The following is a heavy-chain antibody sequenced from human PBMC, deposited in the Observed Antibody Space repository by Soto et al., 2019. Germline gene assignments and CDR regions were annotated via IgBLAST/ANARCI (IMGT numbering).Heavy chain of an antibody. CDR3: ASRSASWFGSHGLFDP. V-gene: IGHV4-39*01. D-gene: IGHD3-10*01. CDR2: IYYSGST. Sequence: QLQLQESGPGLVKPSETLSLTCTVSGGSISSSSYYWGWIRQPPGKGLEWIGSIYYSGSTYYNPSLQRRVTISVDTSENQYSLRMSSVTAADPAVYYCASRSASWFGSHGLFDPWGQGTLVTVSS. J-gene: IGHJ5*02. CDR1: GGSISSSSYY.